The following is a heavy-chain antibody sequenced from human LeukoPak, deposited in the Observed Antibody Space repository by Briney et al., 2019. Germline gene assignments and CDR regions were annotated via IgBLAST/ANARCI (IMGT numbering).Heavy chain of an antibody. J-gene: IGHJ3*02. V-gene: IGHV4-39*07. Sequence: SETLSLTCTVSGGSIGSSSYYWGWIRQPPGKGLEWIGSIYYSGSTYYNPSLKSRVTISSDTSKNQFSLNLSSVTAADTAVYYCAREIAVAGSAFDIWGQGTMVTVSS. CDR3: AREIAVAGSAFDI. CDR2: IYYSGST. D-gene: IGHD6-19*01. CDR1: GGSIGSSSYY.